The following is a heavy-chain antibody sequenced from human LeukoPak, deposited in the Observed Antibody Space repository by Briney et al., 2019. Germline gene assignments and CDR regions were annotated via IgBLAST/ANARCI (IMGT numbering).Heavy chain of an antibody. J-gene: IGHJ4*02. CDR2: NYTSGST. V-gene: IGHV4-4*07. CDR3: ATGYYYDSSGYYYEDY. D-gene: IGHD3-22*01. Sequence: KPSATLSITSASSDGSISNYYWSWIRQPARKGLEWIGRNYTSGSTNYNPSLKSRVTMTVDTSTNQFSLKLSSVTAADTAVYYCATGYYYDSSGYYYEDYWGQGTLVTVSS. CDR1: DGSISNYY.